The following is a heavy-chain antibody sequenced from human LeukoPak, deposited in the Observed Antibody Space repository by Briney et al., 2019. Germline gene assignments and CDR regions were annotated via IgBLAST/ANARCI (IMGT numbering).Heavy chain of an antibody. J-gene: IGHJ3*02. Sequence: GGSLRLSCAASGFTFSSYGMHWVRQAPGKGLEWVAVISYDGSNKYYADSVKGRFTISRDNSKNTLYLQMNSLRAEDTAVYYCAKEGLWFGSTGAFDIWGQGTMVTVSS. CDR2: ISYDGSNK. CDR3: AKEGLWFGSTGAFDI. CDR1: GFTFSSYG. V-gene: IGHV3-30*18. D-gene: IGHD3-10*01.